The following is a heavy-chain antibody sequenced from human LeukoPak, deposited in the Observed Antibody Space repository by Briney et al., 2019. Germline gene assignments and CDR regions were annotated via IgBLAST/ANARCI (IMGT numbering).Heavy chain of an antibody. Sequence: GGSLRLSCAASGFTFSSYWMSWVRQAPGKGLEWVANIKQDGSEKSYVDSVKGRFTISRDNTKNSLYLQMNSLRDEDTAVYYCARAPGSCTGGACSSGYWGQGTLVTVSS. V-gene: IGHV3-7*01. CDR3: ARAPGSCTGGACSSGY. CDR1: GFTFSSYW. D-gene: IGHD2-8*02. CDR2: IKQDGSEK. J-gene: IGHJ4*02.